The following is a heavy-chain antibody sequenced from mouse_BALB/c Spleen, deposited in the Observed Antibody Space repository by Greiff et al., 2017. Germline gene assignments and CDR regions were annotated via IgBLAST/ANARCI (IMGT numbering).Heavy chain of an antibody. J-gene: IGHJ4*01. CDR2: IDPANGNT. D-gene: IGHD2-1*01. CDR1: GFNIKDTY. CDR3: ARYYGNYDYYYAMDY. V-gene: IGHV14-3*02. Sequence: SGAELVKPGASVKLSCTASGFNIKDTYMHWVKQRPEQGLEWIGRIDPANGNTKYDPKFQGKATITADTSSNTAYLQLSSLTSEDTAVYYCARYYGNYDYYYAMDYWGQGTSVTVSS.